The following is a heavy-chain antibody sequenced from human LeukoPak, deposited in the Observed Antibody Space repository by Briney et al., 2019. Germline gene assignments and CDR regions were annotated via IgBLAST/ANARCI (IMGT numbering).Heavy chain of an antibody. V-gene: IGHV4-34*01. CDR2: INHSGST. CDR3: ARHSGTNYYDSSGYYYTFDP. CDR1: GGSLRGYY. Sequence: SETLSLTCAVYGGSLRGYYWSWIRQPPGKGLEWIGDINHSGSTNYNPSLKSRVTISVDTSKNQFSLKLSSVTAADTAVYYCARHSGTNYYDSSGYYYTFDPWGQGTLVTVSS. D-gene: IGHD3-22*01. J-gene: IGHJ5*02.